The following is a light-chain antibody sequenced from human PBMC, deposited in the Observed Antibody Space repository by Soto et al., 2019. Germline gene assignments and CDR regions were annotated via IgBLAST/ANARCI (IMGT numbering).Light chain of an antibody. CDR2: DAS. CDR1: QNVNNW. CDR3: QQYNTYWT. Sequence: DIQMTQFPSALSASVGDRVTITCRASQNVNNWLAWYQHKPGKAPQLLIYDASVLETGVPSRFSGSGSGTEFTLAISGLQSDDFATYYSQQYNTYWTFGPGTKVEVK. V-gene: IGKV1-5*01. J-gene: IGKJ1*01.